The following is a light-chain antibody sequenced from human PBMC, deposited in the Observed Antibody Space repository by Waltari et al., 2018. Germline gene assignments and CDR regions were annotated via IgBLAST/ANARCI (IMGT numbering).Light chain of an antibody. CDR2: EGT. CDR1: TTDSWTYNL. Sequence: QSALTQPASVSGSPGQSITISCTGTTTDSWTYNLVSWYQQHPGKAPKLISFEGTKRPSGVLNRFVASKSGNTASLTISGLQADDEADYHCCSYVSNTYVFGTGTKVTVL. J-gene: IGLJ1*01. CDR3: CSYVSNTYV. V-gene: IGLV2-23*01.